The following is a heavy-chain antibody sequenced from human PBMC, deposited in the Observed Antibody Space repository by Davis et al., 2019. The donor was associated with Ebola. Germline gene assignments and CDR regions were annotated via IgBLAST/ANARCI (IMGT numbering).Heavy chain of an antibody. J-gene: IGHJ4*02. D-gene: IGHD2-15*01. V-gene: IGHV1-3*01. CDR1: GYSFTNYA. CDR2: IKGVNGKT. CDR3: PRDLETNIGDVDTPKF. Sequence: ASVKVSCKASGYSFTNYAMQRGRQAPGQSLPWIGWIKGVNGKTKYSQKFQSRVTLIRDTSATIGYMQLTGLKSENKAVYYCPRDLETNIGDVDTPKFWGQGTLVSVSS.